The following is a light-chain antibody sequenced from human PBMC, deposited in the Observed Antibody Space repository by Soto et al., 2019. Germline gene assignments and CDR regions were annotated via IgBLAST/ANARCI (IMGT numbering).Light chain of an antibody. CDR3: QQYNNWPLT. V-gene: IGKV3-15*01. Sequence: EIVMTQSPGTLSLSPGERATLSCRASQSVSSDLAWYQQKPGQAPRLLIYRAFTRATGIPARFSGSGFGTDFTLTISSLQSEDFAVYYCQQYNNWPLTFGGGTKVDI. J-gene: IGKJ4*01. CDR2: RAF. CDR1: QSVSSD.